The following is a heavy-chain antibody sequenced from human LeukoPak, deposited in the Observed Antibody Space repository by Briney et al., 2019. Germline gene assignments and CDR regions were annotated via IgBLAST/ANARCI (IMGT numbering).Heavy chain of an antibody. CDR3: ARDGKDY. V-gene: IGHV1-3*01. CDR2: INPDTGVR. CDR1: GYTFTSNS. Sequence: GASVKVSCKTSGYTFTSNSVHWERQAPGQRLEWMGWINPDTGVRKYSENFQGRVTITTDTSARSAYMELTSLTSEDTAVYYCARDGKDYWGQGTLVTVSS. J-gene: IGHJ4*02.